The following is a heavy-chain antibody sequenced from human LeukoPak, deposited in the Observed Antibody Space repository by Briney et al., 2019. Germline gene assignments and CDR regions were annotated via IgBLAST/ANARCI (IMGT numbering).Heavy chain of an antibody. J-gene: IGHJ4*02. D-gene: IGHD3-3*01. Sequence: PSETLSLTCTVSGGSISSHYWSWIRQPPGKGLEWIGYIYYSGSTNYNPSLKSRVTISVDTSKNQFSLKLSSVTAADTAVYYCASTFYDFWSGYHTGLRFDYWGQETLVTVSS. CDR3: ASTFYDFWSGYHTGLRFDY. CDR1: GGSISSHY. CDR2: IYYSGST. V-gene: IGHV4-59*11.